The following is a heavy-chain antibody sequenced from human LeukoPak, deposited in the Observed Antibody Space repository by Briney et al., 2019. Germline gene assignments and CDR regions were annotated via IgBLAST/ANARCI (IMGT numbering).Heavy chain of an antibody. Sequence: PSETLSLTCAVYGGSFSGYYWSWIRQPPGKGLEWIGEINHSGSTNYNPSLMSRVTISVDTSKNQFSLKLSSVTAADTAVYYCARDGGGYSYAWFDPWGQGTLVTASS. J-gene: IGHJ5*02. D-gene: IGHD5-18*01. CDR1: GGSFSGYY. V-gene: IGHV4-34*01. CDR2: INHSGST. CDR3: ARDGGGYSYAWFDP.